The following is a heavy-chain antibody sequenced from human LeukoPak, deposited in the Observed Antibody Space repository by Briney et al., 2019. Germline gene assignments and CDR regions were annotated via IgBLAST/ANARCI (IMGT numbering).Heavy chain of an antibody. CDR2: INPNSGGT. Sequence: ASVKVSCKASGYTFTGYYMHWVRQAPGQGLEWMGWINPNSGGTNYAQKLQGRVTMTRDTSISTAYMELSRLRSDDTAVYYCARAQKGPYYDSFYYYYYGMDVWGQGTTVTVSS. J-gene: IGHJ6*02. CDR3: ARAQKGPYYDSFYYYYYGMDV. D-gene: IGHD3-22*01. V-gene: IGHV1-2*02. CDR1: GYTFTGYY.